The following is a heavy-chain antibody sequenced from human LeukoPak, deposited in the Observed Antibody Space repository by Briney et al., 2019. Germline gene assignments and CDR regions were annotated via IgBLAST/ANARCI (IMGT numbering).Heavy chain of an antibody. CDR3: ARVSRIRPPEAPGY. V-gene: IGHV1-2*02. J-gene: IGHJ4*02. CDR1: GYTFTAYY. CDR2: INPNSGGT. Sequence: ASVKVSCKTSGYTFTAYYIHWVRQAPGQGLEWMGWINPNSGGTNYAQKFQGRVTMTRDTSISTAYMELSRLRSDDTAVYYCARVSRIRPPEAPGYWGQGTLVTVSS. D-gene: IGHD1-14*01.